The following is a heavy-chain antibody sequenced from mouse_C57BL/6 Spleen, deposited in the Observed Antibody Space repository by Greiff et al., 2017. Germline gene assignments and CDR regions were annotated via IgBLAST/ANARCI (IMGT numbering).Heavy chain of an antibody. D-gene: IGHD1-1*01. CDR2: ISYDGSN. CDR1: GYSITSGYY. Sequence: ESGPGLVKPSQSLSLTCSVTGYSITSGYYWNWIRQFPGNKLEWMGYISYDGSNNYNPSLKNRISITRDTSKNQFFLKLNSVTTEDTATYYCARGHYYGSSPFDYWGQGTTLTVSS. V-gene: IGHV3-6*01. J-gene: IGHJ2*01. CDR3: ARGHYYGSSPFDY.